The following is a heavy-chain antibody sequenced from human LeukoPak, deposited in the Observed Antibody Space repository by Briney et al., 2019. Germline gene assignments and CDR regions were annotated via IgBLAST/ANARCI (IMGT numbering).Heavy chain of an antibody. D-gene: IGHD2-15*01. J-gene: IGHJ4*02. V-gene: IGHV3-21*01. CDR3: ASLYCSGGSCYSL. Sequence: PGGSLRLSCAASGFTFSSYSMNWVRQAPGKGLEWVSSISSSSSYIYYADSVKGRFTIARDNAKNSLYLQMNSLRAEDTAVYYCASLYCSGGSCYSLWGQGPLVTVSS. CDR1: GFTFSSYS. CDR2: ISSSSSYI.